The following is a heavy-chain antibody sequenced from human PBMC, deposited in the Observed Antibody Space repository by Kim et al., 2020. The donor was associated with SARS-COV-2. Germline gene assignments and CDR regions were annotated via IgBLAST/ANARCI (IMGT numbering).Heavy chain of an antibody. CDR3: ARHTRGYCSSTSCYWSVNYYYYGMDV. CDR1: GGSISSSSYY. V-gene: IGHV4-39*01. D-gene: IGHD2-2*01. CDR2: IYYSGST. J-gene: IGHJ6*02. Sequence: SETLSLTCTVSGGSISSSSYYWGWTRQPPGKGLEWIGSIYYSGSTYYNPSLKSRVTISVDTSKNQFSLKLSSVTAADTAVYYCARHTRGYCSSTSCYWSVNYYYYGMDVWGQGTTVTVSS.